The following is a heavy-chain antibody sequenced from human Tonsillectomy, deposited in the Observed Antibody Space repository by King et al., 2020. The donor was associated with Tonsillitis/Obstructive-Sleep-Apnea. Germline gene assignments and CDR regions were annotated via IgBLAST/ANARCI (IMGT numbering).Heavy chain of an antibody. Sequence: QLVQSGAEVKKPGASGKVSCKASGYTFTGYYMHWMRQAPGQGLEWMGRINPNSGGTNYAQKFQGRVTMTRDTSISTAYMELSRLRFDDTAVYYCARAPYCSSISCYPNWFDPWCQGTLVTVSS. CDR3: ARAPYCSSISCYPNWFDP. CDR1: GYTFTGYY. CDR2: INPNSGGT. J-gene: IGHJ5*02. V-gene: IGHV1-2*06. D-gene: IGHD2-2*01.